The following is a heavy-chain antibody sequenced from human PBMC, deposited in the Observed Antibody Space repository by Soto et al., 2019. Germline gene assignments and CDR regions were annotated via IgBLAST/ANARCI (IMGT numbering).Heavy chain of an antibody. Sequence: GESLKISCKGSGYSFPIYWIGWVRQVPGKGLEWMGIIFPDDSDTRYSPSFQGQVTISADKSISTAYLQWSSLKASDTAIYYCARVPYDFWSGYSNIFDDWGRGTLVTVSS. CDR3: ARVPYDFWSGYSNIFDD. CDR2: IFPDDSDT. V-gene: IGHV5-51*01. CDR1: GYSFPIYW. D-gene: IGHD3-3*01. J-gene: IGHJ4*02.